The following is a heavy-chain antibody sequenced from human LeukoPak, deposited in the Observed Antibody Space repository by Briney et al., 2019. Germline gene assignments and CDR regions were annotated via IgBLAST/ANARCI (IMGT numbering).Heavy chain of an antibody. V-gene: IGHV1-2*02. CDR1: GYTFTDYY. J-gene: IGHJ1*01. CDR2: IDPNSGGT. CDR3: ASRSGAEYFHH. Sequence: ASVKVSCKASGYTFTDYYVHWVRQAPGQGLERMGWIDPNSGGTNYAEKFQGRVTMTRDTSINTAYTELSRLTSDDTAVYYCASRSGAEYFHHWGQGTLVSVSS.